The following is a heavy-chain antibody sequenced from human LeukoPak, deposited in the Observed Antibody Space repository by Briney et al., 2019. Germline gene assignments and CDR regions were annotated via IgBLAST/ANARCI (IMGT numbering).Heavy chain of an antibody. CDR2: ISGSGGST. J-gene: IGHJ3*02. Sequence: GGSLRLSCAASGFTFSSYAMSWVRQAPGKGLEWVSAISGSGGSTYYADSVKGRFTISRDNSKNTLYLQMNSLRAEDTAVYYCARFFYDYGGNSGGDAFDIWGQGTMVTVSS. CDR3: ARFFYDYGGNSGGDAFDI. V-gene: IGHV3-23*01. D-gene: IGHD4-23*01. CDR1: GFTFSSYA.